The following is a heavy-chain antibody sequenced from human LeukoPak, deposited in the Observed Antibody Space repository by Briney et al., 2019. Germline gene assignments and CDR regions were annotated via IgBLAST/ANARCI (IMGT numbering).Heavy chain of an antibody. CDR2: MNPNSGNT. CDR1: GYTFTSYD. V-gene: IGHV1-8*01. CDR3: ASPAYCSSTSCYAFDI. J-gene: IGHJ3*02. D-gene: IGHD2-2*01. Sequence: GASVKVSCKASGYTFTSYDINWVRQATGQGLEWMGWMNPNSGNTGYAQKFQGRVTMTRNTSISTAYMELSSLRSEDTAVHYCASPAYCSSTSCYAFDIWGQGTMVTVSS.